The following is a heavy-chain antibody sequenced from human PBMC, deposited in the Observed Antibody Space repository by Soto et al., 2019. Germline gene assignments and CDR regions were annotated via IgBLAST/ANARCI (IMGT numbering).Heavy chain of an antibody. Sequence: QVQLVESGGGVVQPGRSLRLSCAASGFTFSSYGMHWVRQAPGKGLEWVAVIWYDGSNKYYADSVKGRFTISRDNSKNTLYLQMNSLRAEDTAVYYCASQRRYSSGWYIPYYYYYYGMDVWGQGTTVTVSS. CDR3: ASQRRYSSGWYIPYYYYYYGMDV. D-gene: IGHD6-19*01. CDR1: GFTFSSYG. J-gene: IGHJ6*02. CDR2: IWYDGSNK. V-gene: IGHV3-33*01.